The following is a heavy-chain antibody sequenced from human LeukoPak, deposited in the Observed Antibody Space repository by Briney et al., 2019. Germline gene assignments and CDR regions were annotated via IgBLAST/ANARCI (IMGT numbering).Heavy chain of an antibody. J-gene: IGHJ5*02. V-gene: IGHV4-59*08. CDR2: IYYSGST. CDR1: GGSISSYY. CDR3: AGNHDYGNWFDP. Sequence: PSETLSLTCTVSGGSISSYYWSWIRQPPGKGLEWIGYIYYSGSTNYNPSLKSRVTISVDTSKNQFSLKLSSVTAADTAVYYCAGNHDYGNWFDPWGQGTLVTVSS. D-gene: IGHD4-17*01.